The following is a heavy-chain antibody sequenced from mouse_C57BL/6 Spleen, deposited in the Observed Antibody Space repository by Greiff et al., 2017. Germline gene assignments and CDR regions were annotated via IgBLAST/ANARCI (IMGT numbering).Heavy chain of an antibody. CDR2: INPGSGGT. CDR1: GYAFTNYL. Sequence: VNLVESGAELVRPGTSVKVSCKASGYAFTNYLIEWVKQRPGQGLEWIGVINPGSGGTNYNEKFKGKATLTADKSSSTAYMQLSSLTSEDSAVYFCARELLLRYPLWGQGTLVTVSA. V-gene: IGHV1-54*01. J-gene: IGHJ3*01. CDR3: ARELLLRYPL. D-gene: IGHD1-1*01.